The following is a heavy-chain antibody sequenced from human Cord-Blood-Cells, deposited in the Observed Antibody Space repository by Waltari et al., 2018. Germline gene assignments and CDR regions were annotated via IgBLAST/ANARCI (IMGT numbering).Heavy chain of an antibody. CDR1: GGSISSSSYY. J-gene: IGHJ6*02. Sequence: QLQLQESGPGLVKPSETLSLTCTVSGGSISSSSYYWGWIRQPPGKGLEWIGSIYYSGSTYHNPSLKSRVTISVDTSKNQFSLKLSSVTAADTAVYYCARQPSSGWYYYYYGMDVWGQGTTVTVSS. CDR2: IYYSGST. D-gene: IGHD6-19*01. CDR3: ARQPSSGWYYYYYGMDV. V-gene: IGHV4-39*01.